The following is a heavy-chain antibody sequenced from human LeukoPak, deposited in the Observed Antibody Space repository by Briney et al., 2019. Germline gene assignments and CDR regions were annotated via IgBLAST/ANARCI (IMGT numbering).Heavy chain of an antibody. CDR2: ISFDGSHV. CDR3: AKKDGSGRGTIDY. J-gene: IGHJ4*02. Sequence: AGTSLKLSCVASGFTSGFTFRNYGMHWVRQAPGRGLEWLAVISFDGSHVYYADSVRGRFTMSRDNSNNTLYLQMTNLRPEDTAVYYCAKKDGSGRGTIDYRGQGTLVTVSS. V-gene: IGHV3-30*18. D-gene: IGHD3-10*01. CDR1: GFTFRNYG.